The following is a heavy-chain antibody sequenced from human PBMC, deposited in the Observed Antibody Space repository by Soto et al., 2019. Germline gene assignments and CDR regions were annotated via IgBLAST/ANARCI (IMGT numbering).Heavy chain of an antibody. CDR3: AKAYCTNGVCYSPMDV. Sequence: GGSLRLSCAASGFTFSSYGMHWVRQAPGKGLEWVAVISYDGSNKYYADSVKGRFTISRDNSKNTLYLQMNSLRAEDTAVYYCAKAYCTNGVCYSPMDVWGKGTTVTVSS. CDR1: GFTFSSYG. CDR2: ISYDGSNK. J-gene: IGHJ6*03. V-gene: IGHV3-30*18. D-gene: IGHD2-8*01.